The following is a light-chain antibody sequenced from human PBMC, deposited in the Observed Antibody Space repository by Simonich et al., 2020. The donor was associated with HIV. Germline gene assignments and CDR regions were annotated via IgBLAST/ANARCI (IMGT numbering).Light chain of an antibody. CDR3: QQYNSYPVT. CDR1: QSISTW. Sequence: DIQMTQSPSTLSASVGDRVTITCRSSQSISTWLAWYQQKPGKAPKLLIYKASSLESGVPSRFSGSGSGTEFTLTSSSLQPDDFATYYCQQYNSYPVTFGQGTKVEIK. V-gene: IGKV1-5*03. J-gene: IGKJ1*01. CDR2: KAS.